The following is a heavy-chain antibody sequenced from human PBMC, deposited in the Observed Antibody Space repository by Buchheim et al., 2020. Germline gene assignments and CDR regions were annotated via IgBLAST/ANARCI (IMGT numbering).Heavy chain of an antibody. V-gene: IGHV4-59*01. Sequence: QVQLQESGPGLVKPSETLSLTCTVSGGSISSSNWNWIRQPPGMGLEWIGCVSYTGSTTYNPSLKSRVTISIASSTTQFSLKLTSVTPADTAVYYCARTTMIRGISTLFDNWGQGT. D-gene: IGHD3-10*01. CDR1: GGSISSSN. CDR3: ARTTMIRGISTLFDN. J-gene: IGHJ4*02. CDR2: VSYTGST.